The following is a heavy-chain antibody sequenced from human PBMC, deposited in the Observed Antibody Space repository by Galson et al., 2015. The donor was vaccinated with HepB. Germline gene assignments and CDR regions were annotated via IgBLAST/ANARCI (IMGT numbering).Heavy chain of an antibody. CDR2: ININTGKP. J-gene: IGHJ4*02. V-gene: IGHV7-4-1*02. Sequence: SVKVSCKTTGYIFTRFGINWVRQAPGQGLEWMGWININTGKPTYAQGFTGRFVSSLDTSVSTAYLQISSLKAEDTAVYYCARDYYDGGSDYWGQGTLVTVSS. D-gene: IGHD3-22*01. CDR1: GYIFTRFG. CDR3: ARDYYDGGSDY.